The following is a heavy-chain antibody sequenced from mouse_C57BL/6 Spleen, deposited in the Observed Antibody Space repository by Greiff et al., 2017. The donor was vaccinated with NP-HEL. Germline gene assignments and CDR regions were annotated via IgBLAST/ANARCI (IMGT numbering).Heavy chain of an antibody. CDR1: GFSLSTSGMG. V-gene: IGHV8-12*01. CDR3: ARRKIYYGNIESLYYFDY. J-gene: IGHJ2*01. CDR2: IYWDDDK. D-gene: IGHD2-1*01. Sequence: QVTLKESGPGLLQSSQTLSLTCSFSGFSLSTSGMGVSWLRQPSGMGREWLAHIYWDDDKRYNPSLKSRLTISKDTSRNQVFLKITSVDTADTATYYCARRKIYYGNIESLYYFDYWGQGTTLTVSS.